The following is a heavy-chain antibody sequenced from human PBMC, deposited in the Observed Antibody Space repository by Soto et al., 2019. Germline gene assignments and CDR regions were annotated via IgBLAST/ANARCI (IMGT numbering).Heavy chain of an antibody. V-gene: IGHV4-34*01. CDR3: ARSYGSSWYMTFDY. CDR2: INHSGST. CDR1: GESFSGYY. J-gene: IGHJ4*02. Sequence: QVQLQQWGAGLLKPSETLSLTCAVYGESFSGYYWSWIRQPPGKGLEWIGEINHSGSTNYNPSLKSRVTISVDTSKNQLSLKLSSVTDAVTAVYYCARSYGSSWYMTFDYWGQGTLVTVSS. D-gene: IGHD6-13*01.